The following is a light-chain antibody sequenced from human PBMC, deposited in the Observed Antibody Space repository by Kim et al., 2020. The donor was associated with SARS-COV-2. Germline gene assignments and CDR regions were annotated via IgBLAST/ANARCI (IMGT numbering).Light chain of an antibody. CDR1: QSVSSSY. V-gene: IGKV3-20*01. CDR3: QQYGRA. J-gene: IGKJ1*01. Sequence: LSLSPGERATLSCRASQSVSSSYLAWYQQKPGQAPRLLIYGASSRATGIPDRFSGSGSGTDFTLTISRLEPEDFAVYYCQQYGRAFGQGTKVDIK. CDR2: GAS.